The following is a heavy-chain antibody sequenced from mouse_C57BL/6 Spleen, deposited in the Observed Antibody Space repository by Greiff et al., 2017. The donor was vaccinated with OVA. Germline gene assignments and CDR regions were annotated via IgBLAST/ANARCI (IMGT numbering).Heavy chain of an antibody. CDR2: IDPNSGGT. J-gene: IGHJ1*03. V-gene: IGHV1-72*01. CDR3: ARMGAFTTVVATDWYFDV. Sequence: VQLQQPGAELVKPGASVKLSCKASGYTFTSYWMHWVKQRPGRGLEWIGRIDPNSGGTKYNEKFKSKATLTVDKPSSTAYMQLSSLTSEDSAVYYCARMGAFTTVVATDWYFDVWGTGTTVTVSS. D-gene: IGHD1-1*01. CDR1: GYTFTSYW.